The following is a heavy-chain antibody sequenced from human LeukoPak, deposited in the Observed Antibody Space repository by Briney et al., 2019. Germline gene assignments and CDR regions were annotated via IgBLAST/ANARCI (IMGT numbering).Heavy chain of an antibody. CDR2: IYTSGST. V-gene: IGHV4-59*10. J-gene: IGHJ6*03. D-gene: IGHD3-10*01. CDR1: GGSFSSYY. CDR3: ANEVIRDHFYYYMDV. Sequence: SETLSLTCAVYGGSFSSYYWSWIRQPAGKGLEWIGRIYTSGSTTYNPSLKSRVTLSLDTSKNQFSLKLTSVTAADTAVYYCANEVIRDHFYYYMDVWGKGTTVTISS.